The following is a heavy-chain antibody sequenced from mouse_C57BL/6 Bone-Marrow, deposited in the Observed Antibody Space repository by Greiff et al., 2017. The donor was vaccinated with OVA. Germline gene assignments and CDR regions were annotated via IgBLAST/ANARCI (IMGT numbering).Heavy chain of an antibody. J-gene: IGHJ2*01. CDR1: GYTFTSYW. CDR3: AIYYYGEGYFDY. CDR2: IHPNSGST. Sequence: QVQLQQPGAELVKPGASVKLSCKASGYTFTSYWMHWVKQRPGQGLEWIGMIHPNSGSTNYNEKFKSKATLTVDKSSSTAYMQLSSLTSEDSAVYYCAIYYYGEGYFDYWGQGTTLTVSS. D-gene: IGHD1-1*01. V-gene: IGHV1-64*01.